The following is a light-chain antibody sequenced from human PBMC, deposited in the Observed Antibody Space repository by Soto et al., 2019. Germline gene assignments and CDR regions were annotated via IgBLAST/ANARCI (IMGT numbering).Light chain of an antibody. V-gene: IGKV3D-15*01. CDR1: QSVSSN. J-gene: IGKJ1*01. CDR3: QQYNKWPRT. CDR2: GSS. Sequence: EIVMTQSPATLSVSPGERATLSCRASQSVSSNLAWYQQKPGQAPRLLISGSSNRATGIPDRFSGSGSGTDFTLTISSLQSEDFAFYYCQQYNKWPRTFGQGTKVDI.